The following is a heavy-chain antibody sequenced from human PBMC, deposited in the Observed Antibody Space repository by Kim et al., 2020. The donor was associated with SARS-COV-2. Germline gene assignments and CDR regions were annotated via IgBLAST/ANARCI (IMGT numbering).Heavy chain of an antibody. Sequence: KFQGRVTMTEDTSTDTAYMELSSLRSEDTAVYYCATGRGSYYGTSGAFDIWGQGTMVTVSS. J-gene: IGHJ3*02. D-gene: IGHD1-26*01. V-gene: IGHV1-24*01. CDR3: ATGRGSYYGTSGAFDI.